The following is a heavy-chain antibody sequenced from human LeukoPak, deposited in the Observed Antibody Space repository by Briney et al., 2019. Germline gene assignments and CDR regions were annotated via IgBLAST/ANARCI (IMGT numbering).Heavy chain of an antibody. CDR1: GGSISSNY. CDR3: ARSEEMATTRGGFDY. CDR2: IYYSGIT. V-gene: IGHV4-59*08. J-gene: IGHJ4*02. D-gene: IGHD5-24*01. Sequence: SETLSLTCTVSGGSISSNYWSWVRQPPGKGLEWIGYIYYSGITNNNPSLESRVTISVDTSKNQFSLKLRSVIAADAAVYYCARSEEMATTRGGFDYWGRGTLVTVSS.